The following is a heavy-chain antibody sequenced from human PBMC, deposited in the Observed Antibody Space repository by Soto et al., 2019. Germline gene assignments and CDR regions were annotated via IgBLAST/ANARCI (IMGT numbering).Heavy chain of an antibody. V-gene: IGHV3-30*18. CDR2: ISYDGSNK. CDR1: GFTFSSYG. J-gene: IGHJ4*02. Sequence: QVQLVESGGGVVQPGRSLRLSCAASGFTFSSYGMHWVRQAPGKGLEWVAVISYDGSNKYYADSVKGRFTISRDNSKNTLYLQMNSLRAEDTAVYYCAKDQPPFWSGYPDYWGQGTLVTVSS. D-gene: IGHD3-3*01. CDR3: AKDQPPFWSGYPDY.